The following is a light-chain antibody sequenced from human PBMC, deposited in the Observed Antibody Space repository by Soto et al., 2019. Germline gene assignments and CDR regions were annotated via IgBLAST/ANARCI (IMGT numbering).Light chain of an antibody. Sequence: IVMTQSPLSLPVTPGEPASISCRSSQNLLHSDGFNYLDWYLQKPGQSPQLLIFLGSYRASGVPDRFSGSGSGTDFALRISRVEAEDVGVYYCMQAIQTRTFGPGT. CDR2: LGS. CDR3: MQAIQTRT. J-gene: IGKJ1*01. V-gene: IGKV2-28*01. CDR1: QNLLHSDGFNY.